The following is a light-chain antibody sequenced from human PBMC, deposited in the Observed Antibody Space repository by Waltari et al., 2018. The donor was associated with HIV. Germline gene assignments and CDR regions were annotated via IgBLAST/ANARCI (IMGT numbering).Light chain of an antibody. V-gene: IGKV1D-12*01. Sequence: IQITQTPPSVSSSLGDRLTLPFRASQDIHNWLAWYQQKPGRAPKLLIYATVNLESEVPSRFSGSGSGTDFTLTVSNLQPEDFATYYCQQYRSFPFTFGQGTKLEIK. CDR3: QQYRSFPFT. CDR1: QDIHNW. CDR2: ATV. J-gene: IGKJ2*01.